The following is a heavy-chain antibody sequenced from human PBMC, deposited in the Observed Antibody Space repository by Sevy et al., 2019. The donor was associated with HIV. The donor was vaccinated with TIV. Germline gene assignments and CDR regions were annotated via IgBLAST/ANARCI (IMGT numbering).Heavy chain of an antibody. V-gene: IGHV3-48*01. CDR1: GFTFSSYS. Sequence: GGSLRLSYAASGFTFSSYSMNWVRQAPGKGLEWVSYISSSSSTIYYADSVKGRFTISRDNAKNSLYLQMNSLRAEDTAVYYCARYVGIAVAGTGGDAFDIWGQGTMVTVSS. J-gene: IGHJ3*02. CDR3: ARYVGIAVAGTGGDAFDI. D-gene: IGHD6-19*01. CDR2: ISSSSSTI.